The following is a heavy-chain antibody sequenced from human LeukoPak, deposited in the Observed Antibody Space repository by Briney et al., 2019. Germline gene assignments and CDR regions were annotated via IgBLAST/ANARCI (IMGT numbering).Heavy chain of an antibody. CDR2: INPNSGGT. CDR3: ARSDSSWQYYFDY. CDR1: GGTFSSYA. J-gene: IGHJ4*02. Sequence: ASVKVSCKASGGTFSSYAISWVRQAPGQGLEWMGWINPNSGGTNYAQKFQGRVTMTRDTSISTAYMELSRLRSDDTAVYYCARSDSSWQYYFDYWGQGTLVTVSS. D-gene: IGHD6-13*01. V-gene: IGHV1-2*02.